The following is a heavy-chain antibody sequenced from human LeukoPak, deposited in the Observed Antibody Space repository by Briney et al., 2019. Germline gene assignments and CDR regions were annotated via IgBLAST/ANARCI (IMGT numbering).Heavy chain of an antibody. CDR3: ASAAGPFDN. CDR2: ISSSGNYI. CDR1: GFSFSGYS. J-gene: IGHJ4*02. Sequence: GGSLRLSCAAAGFSFSGYSMNWVRQAPGKGLEWVSSISSSGNYIFYADSVRGRFTISRDNSKNTLYLQMSSLRAEDTAVYYCASAAGPFDNWGQGTLVTVSS. V-gene: IGHV3-21*01. D-gene: IGHD6-13*01.